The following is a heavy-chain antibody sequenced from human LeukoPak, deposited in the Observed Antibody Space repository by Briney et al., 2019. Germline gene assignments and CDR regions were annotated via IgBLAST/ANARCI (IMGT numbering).Heavy chain of an antibody. D-gene: IGHD1-26*01. CDR2: ISYDGSNK. CDR1: GFTFSSYG. Sequence: GGSLRLSCAASGFTFSSYGMHWVRQAPGKGLEWVAVISYDGSNKYYADSVKGRFTISRDNSKNTLYLQMNSLRAEDTAVYYCAKSGHLGASYFDYWGQGTLVTVSS. V-gene: IGHV3-30*18. CDR3: AKSGHLGASYFDY. J-gene: IGHJ4*02.